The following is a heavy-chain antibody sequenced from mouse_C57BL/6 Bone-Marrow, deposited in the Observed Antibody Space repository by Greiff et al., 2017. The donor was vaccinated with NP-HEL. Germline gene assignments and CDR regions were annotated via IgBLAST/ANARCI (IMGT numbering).Heavy chain of an antibody. CDR2: ISNGGGST. CDR1: GFTFSDYY. Sequence: EVMLVESGGGLVQPGGSLKLSCAASGFTFSDYYMYWVRQTPEKRLEWVAYISNGGGSTYYPDTVKGRFTISRDNAKNTLYLQMSRLKSEDTAMYYCARQGGITSAFDYWGQGTTLTVSS. V-gene: IGHV5-12*01. J-gene: IGHJ2*01. D-gene: IGHD1-2*01. CDR3: ARQGGITSAFDY.